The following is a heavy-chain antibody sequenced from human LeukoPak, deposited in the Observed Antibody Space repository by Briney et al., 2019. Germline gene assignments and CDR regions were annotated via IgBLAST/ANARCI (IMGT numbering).Heavy chain of an antibody. Sequence: GGSLRLSCAASGFTVSSNYMSWVRQAPGKGLEWVSVIYSGGSTYYADSVKGRFTISRDNSKNTLYLQMNSLRAEDTAVYYCARENEVAATTWFDPWGQGTLVTVSS. CDR1: GFTVSSNY. J-gene: IGHJ5*02. CDR2: IYSGGST. V-gene: IGHV3-66*01. CDR3: ARENEVAATTWFDP. D-gene: IGHD6-13*01.